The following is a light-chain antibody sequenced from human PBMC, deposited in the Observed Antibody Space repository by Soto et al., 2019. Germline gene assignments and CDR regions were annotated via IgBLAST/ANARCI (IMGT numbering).Light chain of an antibody. Sequence: EIVLTPSPATLSLSPGERATLSCRASQSVSSYLAWYQQKPGQAPRLLIYDASNRATGIPARFSGSGSGTDFTLTISSLEPEDFAVYYCQQYGRSPLFTFGPGTKVDIK. CDR1: QSVSSY. CDR2: DAS. J-gene: IGKJ3*01. CDR3: QQYGRSPLFT. V-gene: IGKV3-11*01.